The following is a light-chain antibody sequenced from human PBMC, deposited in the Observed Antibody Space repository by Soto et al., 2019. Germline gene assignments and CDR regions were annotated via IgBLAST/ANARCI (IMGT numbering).Light chain of an antibody. Sequence: DIQMTQSPSTLSASVGERVTITCRASQSVSHFLAWYQQKPGKAPKLLIYKASTLESGVPARFSGSGSGTEFTLTISSLQPDDFGTYYCQQFNSYWWTFGQGTKLEMK. J-gene: IGKJ1*01. CDR2: KAS. V-gene: IGKV1-5*03. CDR1: QSVSHF. CDR3: QQFNSYWWT.